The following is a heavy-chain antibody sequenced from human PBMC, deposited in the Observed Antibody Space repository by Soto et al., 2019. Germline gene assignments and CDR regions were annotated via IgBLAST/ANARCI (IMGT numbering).Heavy chain of an antibody. CDR3: ARGTPTPGLDY. Sequence: WSLRLSFSSSGFTFNNYLMNWVRQAPGKGLEWVANINQDGSQTNYVDSVKGRFTISRDNAKNSLYLQMNSLRAEDTAVYYCARGTPTPGLDYWGQATLVTVSS. D-gene: IGHD2-15*01. V-gene: IGHV3-7*03. CDR1: GFTFNNYL. CDR2: INQDGSQT. J-gene: IGHJ4*02.